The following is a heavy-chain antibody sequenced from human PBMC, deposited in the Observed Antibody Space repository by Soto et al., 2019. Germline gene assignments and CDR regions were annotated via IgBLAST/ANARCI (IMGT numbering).Heavy chain of an antibody. CDR3: AKLVDKSLDDY. CDR2: VSYDERNI. V-gene: IGHV3-30*18. J-gene: IGHJ4*02. D-gene: IGHD3-16*01. CDR1: GFTFSTSD. Sequence: GSLRLSCVASGFTFSTSDMHWVRQAPGQGLEWVAVVSYDERNIYYADSVKGRFSVSRDNSKNTLFLHMNSLRAEDTAVYFCAKLVDKSLDDYWGQGALVTVSS.